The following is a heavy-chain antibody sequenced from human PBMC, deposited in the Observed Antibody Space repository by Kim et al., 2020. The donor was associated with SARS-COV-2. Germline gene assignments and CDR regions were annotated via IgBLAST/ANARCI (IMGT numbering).Heavy chain of an antibody. J-gene: IGHJ4*02. Sequence: GGSLRLSCAASGFTFSSYAMHWVRQAPGKGLEWVAVISYDGSNKYYADSVKGRFTISRDNSKNTLYLQMNSLGAEDTAVYYCARKDSGWHGGGYWGQGTLVTVSS. CDR2: ISYDGSNK. D-gene: IGHD6-19*01. CDR3: ARKDSGWHGGGY. V-gene: IGHV3-30*04. CDR1: GFTFSSYA.